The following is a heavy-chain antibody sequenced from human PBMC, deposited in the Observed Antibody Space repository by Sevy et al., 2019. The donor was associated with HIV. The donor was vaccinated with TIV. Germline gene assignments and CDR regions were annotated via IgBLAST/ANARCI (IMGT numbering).Heavy chain of an antibody. V-gene: IGHV4-61*02. CDR2: IYTSGST. CDR3: ARDRSGSYSRGYYFGY. Sequence: SETLSLTCTVSGDSISSGSYYWSWIRQPAGKGLEWIGLIYTSGSTNYNPSLKSRVTMSVDTSKNQFSLKLSSVTAADTAVYYCARDRSGSYSRGYYFGYWGQGTLVTVSS. CDR1: GDSISSGSYY. J-gene: IGHJ4*02. D-gene: IGHD1-26*01.